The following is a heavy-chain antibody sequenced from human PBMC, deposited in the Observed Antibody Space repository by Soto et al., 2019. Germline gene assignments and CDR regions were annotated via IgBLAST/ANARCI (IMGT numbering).Heavy chain of an antibody. CDR1: GFIFSNYA. CDR2: ISGSGGIT. J-gene: IGHJ5*02. CDR3: ARTTPLNMRVRRFDP. Sequence: VQLLESGGGLLRPGGSLRLSCAASGFIFSNYAMSWVRQAPGKGLEWVSIISGSGGITYYADSVKGRFTISRDNSKNTLYLQMNGLRADDTAVYYCARTTPLNMRVRRFDPWCQGTLVTVSA. V-gene: IGHV3-23*01.